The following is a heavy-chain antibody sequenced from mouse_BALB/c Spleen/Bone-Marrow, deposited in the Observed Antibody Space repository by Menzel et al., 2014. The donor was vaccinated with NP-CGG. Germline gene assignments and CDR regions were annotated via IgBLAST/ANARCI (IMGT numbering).Heavy chain of an antibody. J-gene: IGHJ1*01. D-gene: IGHD1-1*01. V-gene: IGHV6-6*01. CDR2: IRTKADNHAT. CDR3: TGDSGRLWFFDV. CDR1: GFTFSDAW. Sequence: LQQSGGGLVQPGGSMKLSCTASGFTFSDAWMDWVRQSPEKGLEWVAEIRTKADNHATYYTESVKGRFTISRDDSKSGVYLQMSNLRAEDTGIYYCTGDSGRLWFFDVWGAGTAVTVSS.